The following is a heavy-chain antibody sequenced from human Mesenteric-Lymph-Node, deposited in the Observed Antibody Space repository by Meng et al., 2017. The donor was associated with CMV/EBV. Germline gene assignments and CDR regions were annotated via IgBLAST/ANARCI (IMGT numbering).Heavy chain of an antibody. CDR1: GFTVSSNE. J-gene: IGHJ3*02. D-gene: IGHD2-2*02. CDR3: ARADCSSTSCYKSAFDI. V-gene: IGHV3-38-3*01. Sequence: GESLKISCAASGFTVSSNEMSWVRQAPGKGLEWVSSISGGSTYYADSRKGRFTISRDNSKNTLHLQMNGLRAEDTAVYYCARADCSSTSCYKSAFDIWGQGTMVTVSS. CDR2: ISGGST.